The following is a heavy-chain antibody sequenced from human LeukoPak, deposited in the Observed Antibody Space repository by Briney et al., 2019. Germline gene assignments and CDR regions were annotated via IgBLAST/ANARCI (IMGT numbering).Heavy chain of an antibody. J-gene: IGHJ4*02. D-gene: IGHD3-22*01. CDR2: ISSSSYT. CDR3: ARALYDSSGYYFDY. CDR1: GFTFSDYY. V-gene: IGHV3-11*05. Sequence: GSLRLSCAASGFTFSDYYMSWIRQAPGKGLEWVTYISSSSYTNYADSVKGRFTISRDNAKNSLYLQMNSLRAEDTAVYYCARALYDSSGYYFDYWGQGTLVTVSS.